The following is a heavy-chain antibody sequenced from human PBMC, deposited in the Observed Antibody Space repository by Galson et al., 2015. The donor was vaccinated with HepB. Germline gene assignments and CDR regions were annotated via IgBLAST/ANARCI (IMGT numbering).Heavy chain of an antibody. D-gene: IGHD2-2*01. CDR1: GDSVSSNSVA. J-gene: IGHJ6*02. V-gene: IGHV6-1*01. CDR3: ARDRYCSSTSCPSYSYYYGMDV. CDR2: TYYRSKWYN. Sequence: CAISGDSVSSNSVAWNWIRQSPSRGLEWLGRTYYRSKWYNDYAVSVKSRITINPDTSKNQFSLQLNSVTPEDTAVYYCARDRYCSSTSCPSYSYYYGMDVWGQGTTVTVSS.